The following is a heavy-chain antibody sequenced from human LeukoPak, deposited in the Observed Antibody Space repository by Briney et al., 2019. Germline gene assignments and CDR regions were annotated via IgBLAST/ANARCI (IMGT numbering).Heavy chain of an antibody. CDR1: GFTFSSYA. Sequence: GGSLRLSCAASGFTFSSYAMSWVRQAPGKGLEWVSAISGSGGSTYYADSVKGRFTISRDNSKNTLYLQMNSLRAEDTAVYYCAKMPIAHVVVPAAFYYYYGMDVWGQGTTVTVSS. CDR2: ISGSGGST. D-gene: IGHD2-2*01. J-gene: IGHJ6*02. CDR3: AKMPIAHVVVPAAFYYYYGMDV. V-gene: IGHV3-23*01.